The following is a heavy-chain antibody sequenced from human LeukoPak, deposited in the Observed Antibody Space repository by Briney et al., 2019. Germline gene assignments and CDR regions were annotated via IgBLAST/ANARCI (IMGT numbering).Heavy chain of an antibody. V-gene: IGHV6-1*01. D-gene: IGHD4-17*01. CDR3: ARQIIKGYGDYGGAMDV. CDR2: SYYKSTWYN. CDR1: GDSVSSNSAA. J-gene: IGHJ6*02. Sequence: SQTLSLTCAISGDSVSSNSAAWNWIRQSPSRGLEWLGRSYYKSTWYNDYAESVKSLITINPDSSKNHFSLQLNSVTPEDTGVYFCARQIIKGYGDYGGAMDVWGQGTTVTVSS.